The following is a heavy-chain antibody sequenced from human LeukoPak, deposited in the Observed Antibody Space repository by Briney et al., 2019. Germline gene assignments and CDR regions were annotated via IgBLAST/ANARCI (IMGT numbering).Heavy chain of an antibody. V-gene: IGHV1-69*01. J-gene: IGHJ5*02. CDR3: ARQPNGITGTTGWFDP. CDR2: IIPIFGTA. D-gene: IGHD1-14*01. CDR1: GGTFSSYA. Sequence: SVKVSCKASGGTFSSYAISWVRQAPGQGLEWMGGIIPIFGTANYAQKFQGRVTITADESTSTAYMELSSLRSEDTAVYYCARQPNGITGTTGWFDPWGQGTLVTVSS.